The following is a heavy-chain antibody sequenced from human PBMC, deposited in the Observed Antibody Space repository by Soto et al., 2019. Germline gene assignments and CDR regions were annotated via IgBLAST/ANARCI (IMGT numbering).Heavy chain of an antibody. CDR2: ISSTTNYI. V-gene: IGHV3-21*06. CDR3: ARESEDLTSNFDY. Sequence: EVQLVESGGGLVKPGGSLRLSCAASGFTFTRYSMNWVRKAPGKGLEWVSSISSTTNYIYYGDSMQGRFTISRDNAKTSVYLEMNSLTAEDTDVYYCARESEDLTSNFDYWGQGTLGSVSS. CDR1: GFTFTRYS. J-gene: IGHJ4*02.